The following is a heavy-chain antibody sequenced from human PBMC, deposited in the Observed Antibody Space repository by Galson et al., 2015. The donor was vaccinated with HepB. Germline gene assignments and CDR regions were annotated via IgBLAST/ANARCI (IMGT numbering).Heavy chain of an antibody. CDR3: AKRLNRYCSSTSCDDAFDI. Sequence: SLRLSCAASGFTFNDSYFSWIRQAPGKGLEWVSYISSSGDTIYYADSVKGRFTISRDNAKNSLYLQMNSLRAEDTAVYYCAKRLNRYCSSTSCDDAFDIWGQGTMVTVSS. D-gene: IGHD2-2*01. V-gene: IGHV3-11*01. CDR2: ISSSGDTI. J-gene: IGHJ3*02. CDR1: GFTFNDSY.